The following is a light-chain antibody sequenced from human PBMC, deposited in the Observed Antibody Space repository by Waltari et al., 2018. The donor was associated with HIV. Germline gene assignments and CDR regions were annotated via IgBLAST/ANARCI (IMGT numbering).Light chain of an antibody. J-gene: IGLJ3*02. Sequence: QSVLTQPPSVSAAPGQPVTIPCSGRGSNIGGHEISWYQQLPGPAPKLLIYDNKKRSSGIPDRFSGSKSGTSATLGITGLQTGDEADYYCGTWDSSLSAVFGGGTKVTV. CDR2: DNK. V-gene: IGLV1-51*01. CDR1: GSNIGGHE. CDR3: GTWDSSLSAV.